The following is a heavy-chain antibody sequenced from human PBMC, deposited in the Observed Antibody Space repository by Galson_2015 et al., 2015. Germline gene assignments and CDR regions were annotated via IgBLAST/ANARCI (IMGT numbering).Heavy chain of an antibody. CDR2: ISGSGGST. Sequence: SLRLSCAASGFTFSSHAMSWVRQAPGKGLEWVSAISGSGGSTYYADSVKGRFTISRDNSKNTLYLQMNSLRAEDTAVYYCAKNYDILTGAVDYWGQGTLVTVSS. D-gene: IGHD3-9*01. J-gene: IGHJ4*02. CDR1: GFTFSSHA. V-gene: IGHV3-23*01. CDR3: AKNYDILTGAVDY.